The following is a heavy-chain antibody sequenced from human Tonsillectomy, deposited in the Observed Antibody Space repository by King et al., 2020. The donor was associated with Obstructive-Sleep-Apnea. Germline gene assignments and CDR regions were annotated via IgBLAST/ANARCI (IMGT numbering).Heavy chain of an antibody. D-gene: IGHD4-11*01. CDR2: IYTSGST. V-gene: IGHV4-4*07. CDR1: GDSISNYH. Sequence: QLQESGPGLVKPSETLSLSCTVSGDSISNYHWSWIRQPAGKGLEWIGRIYTSGSTNYNPSLKSRVTVSVDTSRNQFSLKLTSVTAADTAVYYCARDNYGREFDSWGQGTLVTVSS. CDR3: ARDNYGREFDS. J-gene: IGHJ4*02.